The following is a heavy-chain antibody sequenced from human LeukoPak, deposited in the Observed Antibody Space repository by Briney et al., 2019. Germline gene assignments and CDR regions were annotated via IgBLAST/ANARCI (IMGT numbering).Heavy chain of an antibody. CDR3: ARSIVYYYVSSGYYSLDY. CDR1: GYTFTSYY. Sequence: ASVKVSCKASGYTFTSYYMHWVRQAPGQGLEWMGIINPSGGSTSYAQKFQGRVTMTRDTSTSTVYMELSSLRSEDTAVYYCARSIVYYYVSSGYYSLDYWGQGTLVTVSS. J-gene: IGHJ4*02. D-gene: IGHD3-22*01. CDR2: INPSGGST. V-gene: IGHV1-46*01.